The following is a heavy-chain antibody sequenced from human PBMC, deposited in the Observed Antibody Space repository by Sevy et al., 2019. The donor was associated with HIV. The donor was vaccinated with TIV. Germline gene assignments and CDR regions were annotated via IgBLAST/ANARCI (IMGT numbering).Heavy chain of an antibody. V-gene: IGHV3-23*01. D-gene: IGHD2-8*01. CDR3: AREGCTKPHDY. Sequence: GGSLRLSCAASGFTFSKYSTSWVRQPPGKGLEWVSTLSFGCGEVNYADSVKGRFTISRDNSKSAEYLQMNNLRPEDTDVYYCAREGCTKPHDYWGQGTLVTVSS. CDR2: LSFGCGEV. CDR1: GFTFSKYS. J-gene: IGHJ4*02.